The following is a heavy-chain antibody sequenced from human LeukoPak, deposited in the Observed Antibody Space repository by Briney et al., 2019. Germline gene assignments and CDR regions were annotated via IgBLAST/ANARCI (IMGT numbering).Heavy chain of an antibody. V-gene: IGHV3-74*01. Sequence: PGGSLRLSCAASGFTFSKYWMLWVRQAPGKGLESVSRINTDGTVTTYADSVKGRFTVSRDNADNTMFLQTNSMRDEDTAVYYCATKQWLAPPPDSWGQGTPVTVSS. CDR2: INTDGTVT. CDR1: GFTFSKYW. J-gene: IGHJ4*02. CDR3: ATKQWLAPPPDS. D-gene: IGHD6-19*01.